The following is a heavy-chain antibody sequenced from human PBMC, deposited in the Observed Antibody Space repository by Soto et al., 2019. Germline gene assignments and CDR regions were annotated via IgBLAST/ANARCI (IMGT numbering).Heavy chain of an antibody. J-gene: IGHJ4*02. CDR3: ARGLSSGWYFAVRPFDY. V-gene: IGHV4-34*01. CDR2: INHSGST. Sequence: SETLSLTCAVYGGSFSGYYWSWIRQPPGKGLEWIGEINHSGSTNYNPSLKSRVTISVDTSKNQFSLKLSSVTAADTAVYYCARGLSSGWYFAVRPFDYWGQGTLVTVSS. CDR1: GGSFSGYY. D-gene: IGHD6-19*01.